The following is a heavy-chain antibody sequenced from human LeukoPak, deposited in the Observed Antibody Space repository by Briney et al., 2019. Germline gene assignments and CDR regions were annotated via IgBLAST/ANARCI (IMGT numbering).Heavy chain of an antibody. CDR1: GFTFSSYA. CDR3: AKGMVYSSSSDPFDY. Sequence: GGSLRLSCAASGFTFSSYAMSWVRQAPGKGLEWVSAISGSGGSTYYAHSVKGRFTISRDNSKNTLYLQMNSLRAEDTAVYYCAKGMVYSSSSDPFDYWGQGTLVTVSS. CDR2: ISGSGGST. V-gene: IGHV3-23*01. D-gene: IGHD6-6*01. J-gene: IGHJ4*02.